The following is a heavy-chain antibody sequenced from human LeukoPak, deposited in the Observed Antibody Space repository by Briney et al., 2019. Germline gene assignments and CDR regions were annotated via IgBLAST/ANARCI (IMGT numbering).Heavy chain of an antibody. CDR3: ATLPAYSSSFNFDY. V-gene: IGHV3-23*01. Sequence: PGWSLRLSCAASGFTFSSYAMSWVRQAPGKGLEWVSAISGSGGSTYYAYSVKGRFTISRDNSKNTLYLQMNSLRAEDTAVYYCATLPAYSSSFNFDYWGQGTLVTVSS. J-gene: IGHJ4*02. CDR1: GFTFSSYA. D-gene: IGHD6-13*01. CDR2: ISGSGGST.